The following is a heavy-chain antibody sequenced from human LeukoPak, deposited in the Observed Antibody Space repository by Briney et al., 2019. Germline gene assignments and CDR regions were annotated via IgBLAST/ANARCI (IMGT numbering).Heavy chain of an antibody. Sequence: PGGSLRLSCAASGFTFSSYGMHWVRQAPGKGLEWVAVISYDGSNKYYADSVKGRFTISRDNSKNTLYLQMNSLRAEDTAVYYCARDGGIVGATEGYFDYWGQGTLVTVSS. CDR2: ISYDGSNK. V-gene: IGHV3-30*03. CDR3: ARDGGIVGATEGYFDY. CDR1: GFTFSSYG. J-gene: IGHJ4*02. D-gene: IGHD1-26*01.